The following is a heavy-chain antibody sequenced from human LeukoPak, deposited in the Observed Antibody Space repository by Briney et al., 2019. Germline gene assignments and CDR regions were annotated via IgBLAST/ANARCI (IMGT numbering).Heavy chain of an antibody. D-gene: IGHD3-16*01. Sequence: GGSLRLSCAASGFTFHFYSMTWVRQAPGKGLEWVAVISYDGSNKYYADSVKGRFTISRDNSKNTLYLQMNSLRAEDTAVYYCAKDRGSGTNYFDYWGQGTLVTVSS. V-gene: IGHV3-30*18. J-gene: IGHJ4*02. CDR3: AKDRGSGTNYFDY. CDR1: GFTFHFYS. CDR2: ISYDGSNK.